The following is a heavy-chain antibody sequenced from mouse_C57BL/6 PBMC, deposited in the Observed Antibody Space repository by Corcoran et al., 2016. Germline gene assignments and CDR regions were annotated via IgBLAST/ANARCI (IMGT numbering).Heavy chain of an antibody. J-gene: IGHJ2*01. V-gene: IGHV9-3*01. CDR2: INTYSGVP. Sequence: QIQLVQSGPELKKPGETVKISCKASGYTFTTYGMSWVKQAPGKGLKWMGWINTYSGVPTYADDFKGRFAFSLETSASTAYLQINNLKNEDTATYFCARRTKLGNSYYFDYWGQGTTLTVSS. D-gene: IGHD2-1*01. CDR1: GYTFTTYG. CDR3: ARRTKLGNSYYFDY.